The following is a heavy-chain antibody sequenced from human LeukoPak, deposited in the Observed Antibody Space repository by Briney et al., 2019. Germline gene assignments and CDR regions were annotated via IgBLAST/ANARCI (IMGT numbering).Heavy chain of an antibody. CDR3: ARDSIAAPLDY. CDR1: GFTFSSYS. J-gene: IGHJ4*02. CDR2: ISSSSSTI. V-gene: IGHV3-48*01. Sequence: PGGSLRLSCAASGFTFSSYSMNWVRQAPGKGLEWVSYISSSSSTIYYAYSVKGRFTISRDNAKNSLYLQMNSLRAEDTAVYYCARDSIAAPLDYWGQGTLVTVSS. D-gene: IGHD6-6*01.